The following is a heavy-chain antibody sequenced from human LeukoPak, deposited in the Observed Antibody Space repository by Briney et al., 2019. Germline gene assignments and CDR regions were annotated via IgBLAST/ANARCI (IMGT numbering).Heavy chain of an antibody. CDR1: GFTFSSYA. CDR3: AKVRSLEYYDSSGYPDAFDI. CDR2: ISGSGGST. V-gene: IGHV3-23*01. Sequence: PGGSLRLSCAASGFTFSSYAMSWVRQAPGKGLEWVSAISGSGGSTYYADSVKGRFTISRDNSKNTLYLQMNSLRAEDTAVYYCAKVRSLEYYDSSGYPDAFDIWGQGTMVTVSS. J-gene: IGHJ3*02. D-gene: IGHD3-22*01.